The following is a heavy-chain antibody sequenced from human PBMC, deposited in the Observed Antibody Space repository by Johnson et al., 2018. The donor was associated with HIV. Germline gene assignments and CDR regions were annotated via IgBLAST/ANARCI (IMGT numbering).Heavy chain of an antibody. CDR2: ISDDVRNV. CDR1: GFNLSSFA. V-gene: IGHV3-30*09. D-gene: IGHD1-26*01. J-gene: IGHJ3*02. Sequence: QVLLVESGGGVVQPGRSLRLSCAASGFNLSSFAVHWVRQAPGRGLVRVAVISDDVRNVWYADSVKGRFAISRDNSKNTLYLQMIILRAEDTVVYYCARESLSWELADVFDIWSQATMVTVS. CDR3: ARESLSWELADVFDI.